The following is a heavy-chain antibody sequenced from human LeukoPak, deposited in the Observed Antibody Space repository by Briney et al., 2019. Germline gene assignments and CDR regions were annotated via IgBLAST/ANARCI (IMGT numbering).Heavy chain of an antibody. CDR1: EFSVGSNY. CDR2: ISSSSSYI. V-gene: IGHV3-21*01. J-gene: IGHJ4*02. Sequence: GGSLRLSCAASEFSVGSNYMTWVRQAPGKGLEWVSSISSSSSYIYYADSVKGRFTISRDNAKNSLYLQLNTLRPEDTAVYYCVQGWRDNWGQGTLVTVSS. CDR3: VQGWRDN. D-gene: IGHD2-15*01.